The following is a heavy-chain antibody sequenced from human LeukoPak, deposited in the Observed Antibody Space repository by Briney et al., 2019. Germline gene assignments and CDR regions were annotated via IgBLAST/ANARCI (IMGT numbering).Heavy chain of an antibody. CDR1: VFTFSSYA. CDR3: AKDGYCSGGSGFVDY. J-gene: IGHJ4*02. Sequence: GGSLRLSCAACVFTFSSYALIWVRQAPGRGREWVSAISGSGCSTYYPDSVKGRFTISRDNSKNTLYLQMSSVRAEDTAVYYCAKDGYCSGGSGFVDYWGQGTLVTVSS. CDR2: ISGSGCST. D-gene: IGHD2-15*01. V-gene: IGHV3-23*01.